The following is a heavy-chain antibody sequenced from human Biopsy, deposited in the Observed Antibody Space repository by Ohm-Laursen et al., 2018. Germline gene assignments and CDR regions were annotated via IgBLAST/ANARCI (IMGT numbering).Heavy chain of an antibody. D-gene: IGHD2-8*01. V-gene: IGHV3-23*01. CDR1: GFTFTNYA. CDR2: ISAGDDSK. J-gene: IGHJ5*02. Sequence: SLRLSCAASGFTFTNYAMSWVRQAPGKGLEWVSSISAGDDSKYYGDSVKGRFTISRDSSTNTLYLQMNGLRADATAVYYCATGPVQMVYANLRGEFASWGQGALVTVSS. CDR3: ATGPVQMVYANLRGEFAS.